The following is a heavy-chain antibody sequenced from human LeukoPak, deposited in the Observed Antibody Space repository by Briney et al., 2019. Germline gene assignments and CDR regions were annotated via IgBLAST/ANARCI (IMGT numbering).Heavy chain of an antibody. CDR2: ISSRSII. D-gene: IGHD3/OR15-3a*01. V-gene: IGHV3-48*02. J-gene: IGHJ4*02. Sequence: GGSLRLSCAASGFTFSSYSMNWVRQAPGKGLEWVSYISSRSIIYYTESVRGRFSISIDNAKSSLYLQMNSLRDEDTAVYYCVRDLDWAFDYWGQGTLVTVSS. CDR3: VRDLDWAFDY. CDR1: GFTFSSYS.